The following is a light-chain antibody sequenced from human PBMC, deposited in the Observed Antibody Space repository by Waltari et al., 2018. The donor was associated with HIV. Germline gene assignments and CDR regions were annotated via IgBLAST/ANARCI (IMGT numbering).Light chain of an antibody. CDR3: ASWDASLDGWV. J-gene: IGLJ3*02. V-gene: IGLV1-44*01. Sequence: QSLLTQPPSASGTPGQRVTISCSGGTANIGTNTVNWYKQLPGTAPTLLIFSDHLRPSGVSARFAGSKSGTSSSLAISGLRSDDEAKFICASWDASLDGWVFGGGTQLTVL. CDR2: SDH. CDR1: TANIGTNT.